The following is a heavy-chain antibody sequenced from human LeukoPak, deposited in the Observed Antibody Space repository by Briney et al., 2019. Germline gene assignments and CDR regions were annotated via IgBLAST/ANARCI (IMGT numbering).Heavy chain of an antibody. CDR3: ARVSPLERWFDP. J-gene: IGHJ5*02. D-gene: IGHD3-3*01. CDR2: IYYTGST. Sequence: SETLSLTCAVYGGSISSYFWGWIRQPPGKGLESIGYIYYTGSTYYNPSFMSRVTISLDTSKNQFSLQLRSVTAADTAVYYCARVSPLERWFDPWGQGTLVTVSS. V-gene: IGHV4-59*01. CDR1: GGSISSYF.